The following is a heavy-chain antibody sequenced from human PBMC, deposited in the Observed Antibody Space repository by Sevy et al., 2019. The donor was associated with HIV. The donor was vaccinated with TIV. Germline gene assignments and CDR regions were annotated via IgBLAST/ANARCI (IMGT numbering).Heavy chain of an antibody. CDR1: GFTVSSNY. V-gene: IGHV3-53*01. Sequence: GGSLRLSCAASGFTVSSNYMGWVRQAPGKGLEWVSVIYSGGSTYYADSVKGRLPISRDNSKNTLYLQMNSLRAEDTAVYYCARVNCSGGSCYDYYGMDVWGQGTTVTVSS. J-gene: IGHJ6*02. D-gene: IGHD2-15*01. CDR3: ARVNCSGGSCYDYYGMDV. CDR2: IYSGGST.